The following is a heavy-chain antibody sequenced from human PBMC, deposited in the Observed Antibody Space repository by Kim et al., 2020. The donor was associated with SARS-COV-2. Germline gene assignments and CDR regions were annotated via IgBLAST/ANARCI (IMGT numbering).Heavy chain of an antibody. CDR1: GYTFTTYA. J-gene: IGHJ3*01. Sequence: ASVKVSCKASGYTFTTYAMNWVRQAPGQGLEWMGGINTNTGNPTYAQDFTGRFVFSLDTSVSTAYLQISSLKAEDTAVYYCARGASITAFGVVLTYDAFNLWGPGTVVTVSS. V-gene: IGHV7-4-1*02. D-gene: IGHD3-3*01. CDR3: ARGASITAFGVVLTYDAFNL. CDR2: INTNTGNP.